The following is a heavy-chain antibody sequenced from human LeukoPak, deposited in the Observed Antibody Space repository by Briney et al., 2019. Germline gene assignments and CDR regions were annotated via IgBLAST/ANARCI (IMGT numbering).Heavy chain of an antibody. D-gene: IGHD5-18*01. CDR3: GRQWIQLWPIDY. CDR1: GFTFSSYW. Sequence: GGSLRLSCAASGFTFSSYWMHWVRQAPGKGLVWVSRINTDGSSRTYADSVKGRFTISRDNAKNTLYLQMNSLRAEDTAVYYCGRQWIQLWPIDYWGQGTLVTVSS. V-gene: IGHV3-74*01. CDR2: INTDGSSR. J-gene: IGHJ4*02.